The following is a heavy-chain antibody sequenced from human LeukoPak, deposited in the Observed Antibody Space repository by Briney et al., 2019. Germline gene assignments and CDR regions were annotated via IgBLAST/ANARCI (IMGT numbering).Heavy chain of an antibody. CDR3: ARVMAASVWRSYGSYYYYYYMDV. CDR2: IKEDGSEK. D-gene: IGHD3-16*01. V-gene: IGHV3-7*01. Sequence: GGSLRLSCAASGFTFNNYWMGWVRQAPGKGLEWVANIKEDGSEKNYVDSVKGRFTISRDNAKNSLYLQMSSLRAVDTAVYYCARVMAASVWRSYGSYYYYYYMDVWGKGTTVTVSS. CDR1: GFTFNNYW. J-gene: IGHJ6*03.